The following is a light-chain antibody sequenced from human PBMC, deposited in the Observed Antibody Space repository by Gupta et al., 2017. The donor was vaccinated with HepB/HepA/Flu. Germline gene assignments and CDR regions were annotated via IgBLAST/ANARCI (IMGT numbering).Light chain of an antibody. CDR1: QSVATY. J-gene: IGKJ2*04. CDR3: QQNYSSCS. Sequence: DIQMTQSPSSLSASVGDSVTITCRESQSVATYLNWYQQKPGQAPKLMIHTSSMLKSGGPSRFSGCGENKEFTLTSNRRQYEASAYYYGQQNYSSCSFGQGTKLEIK. CDR2: TSS. V-gene: IGKV1-39*01.